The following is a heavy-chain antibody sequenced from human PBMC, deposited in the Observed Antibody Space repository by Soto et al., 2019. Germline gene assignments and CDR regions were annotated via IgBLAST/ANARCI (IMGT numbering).Heavy chain of an antibody. Sequence: PXESLRLSCEASGLTSSRSSRSWVRQAPGKGLEWVSTISGSGTSTYYADSVKGRFIISRDNSKNIVNLQMNSLRVDDTAVYYCATSFRYFDNCGHGTRVTVSS. J-gene: IGHJ4*01. CDR1: GLTSSRSS. CDR3: ATSFRYFDN. CDR2: ISGSGTST. D-gene: IGHD3-9*01. V-gene: IGHV3-23*01.